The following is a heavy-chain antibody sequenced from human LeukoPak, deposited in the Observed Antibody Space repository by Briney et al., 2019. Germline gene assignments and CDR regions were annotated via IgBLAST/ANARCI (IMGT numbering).Heavy chain of an antibody. CDR3: AKAVGSISWSFDY. Sequence: PGGSLRLSCEASGFTFSTYGMHWVRQAPGKGLEWVALISYDGSDKNYADSVKGRFTISRDNSKSTLYLQRDSLRGDDAAVYYCAKAVGSISWSFDYWGQGTLVTVSS. CDR2: ISYDGSDK. J-gene: IGHJ4*02. CDR1: GFTFSTYG. V-gene: IGHV3-30*18. D-gene: IGHD6-13*01.